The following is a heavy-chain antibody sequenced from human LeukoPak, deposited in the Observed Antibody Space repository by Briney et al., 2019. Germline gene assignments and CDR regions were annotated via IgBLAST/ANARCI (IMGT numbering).Heavy chain of an antibody. CDR2: INHSGST. V-gene: IGHV4-34*01. J-gene: IGHJ6*03. CDR3: AGRYYDFWSGYPRRYYYYYMDV. CDR1: GGSFSGYY. D-gene: IGHD3-3*01. Sequence: SETLSLTCAVYGGSFSGYYWSWIRQPPGKGLEWIGEINHSGSTNYNPSLKSRVTISVDTSKNQFSLKLSSVTAADTAVYYCAGRYYDFWSGYPRRYYYYYMDVWGKGTTVTVSS.